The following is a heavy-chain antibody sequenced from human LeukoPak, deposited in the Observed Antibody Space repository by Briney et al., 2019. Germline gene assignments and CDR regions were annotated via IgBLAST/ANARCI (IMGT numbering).Heavy chain of an antibody. D-gene: IGHD4-17*01. V-gene: IGHV3-33*01. CDR3: ARDPATVTSYFDY. J-gene: IGHJ4*02. CDR2: IWYDGSKK. Sequence: GGALRLSCAGSGFTFSSYGMHWVRQAPGKGLEWVALIWYDGSKKYYADSVKGRFTISRDDSKSTLYLQMNSLRAEDTAVYYCARDPATVTSYFDYWGQGTLVTVSS. CDR1: GFTFSSYG.